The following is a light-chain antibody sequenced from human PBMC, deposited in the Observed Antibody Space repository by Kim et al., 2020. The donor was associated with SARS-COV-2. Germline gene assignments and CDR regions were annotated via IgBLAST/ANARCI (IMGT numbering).Light chain of an antibody. CDR1: QSVGNNY. J-gene: IGKJ2*01. CDR2: DAS. V-gene: IGKV3-20*01. CDR3: QQFDSSPMYT. Sequence: SPGKRTPPSCRASQSVGNNYLTWYQQEPGPAPRLLIYDASNRATGIPDRFSGSGSGTDFTLNINRLEPENFAMYFCQQFDSSPMYTFGQGTELEI.